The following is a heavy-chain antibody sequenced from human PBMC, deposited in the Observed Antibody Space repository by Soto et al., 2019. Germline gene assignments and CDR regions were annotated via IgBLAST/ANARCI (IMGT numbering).Heavy chain of an antibody. Sequence: EVHLDESGGGLVQPGGSLRLSCVASGFTFSDYWMSWVRQVPGRGPEWLANIKHDGNEKYYVDFVKGRFTISRDNAKNSLFLQMNSLRVEDTAVYYCARGTYHYGSGSPFDYWGQVTLVTVSS. V-gene: IGHV3-7*04. CDR1: GFTFSDYW. J-gene: IGHJ4*02. D-gene: IGHD3-10*01. CDR3: ARGTYHYGSGSPFDY. CDR2: IKHDGNEK.